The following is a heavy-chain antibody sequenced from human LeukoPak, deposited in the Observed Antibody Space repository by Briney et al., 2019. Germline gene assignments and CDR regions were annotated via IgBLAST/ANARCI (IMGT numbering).Heavy chain of an antibody. Sequence: SVRVSCKASGGTFSSYAISWVRQAPGQGLEWMGGIIPIFGTANYAQKFQGRVTITADKSTSTAYMELSSLRSEDTAVYYCARGPINCSGGSCYYFDYWGQGTLVTVSS. CDR1: GGTFSSYA. V-gene: IGHV1-69*06. CDR2: IIPIFGTA. CDR3: ARGPINCSGGSCYYFDY. D-gene: IGHD2-15*01. J-gene: IGHJ4*02.